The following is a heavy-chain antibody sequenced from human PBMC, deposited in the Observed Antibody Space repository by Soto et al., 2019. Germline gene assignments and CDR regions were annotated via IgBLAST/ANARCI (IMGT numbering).Heavy chain of an antibody. CDR1: GYSFTGLD. J-gene: IGHJ4*02. D-gene: IGHD1-26*01. V-gene: IGHV1-8*01. Sequence: QVQLVQSGAEARVPGASVNVSCKASGYSFTGLDINWVRQTTGRGLEWMGWMEPSSGRTGYAQKFQGRVTMTRDTSINTAYMELSSLTSDDTAFYYCARGVTAGVDYWGQGTLVTVSS. CDR3: ARGVTAGVDY. CDR2: MEPSSGRT.